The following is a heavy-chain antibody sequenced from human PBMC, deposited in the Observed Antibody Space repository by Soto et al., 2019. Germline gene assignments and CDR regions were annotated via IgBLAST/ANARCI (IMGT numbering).Heavy chain of an antibody. D-gene: IGHD5-18*01. CDR1: GFNFSTYG. CDR3: AKGFSYSVIDY. CDR2: ISYDGSNK. Sequence: QVQLVESGGGVVQPGRSLRLSCAASGFNFSTYGMHWVRQAPGKGLERVAVISYDGSNKYYADSVTGRFTSSRDNSKNTLYVQMSSRRAEDTAVYYCAKGFSYSVIDYWGQGTLVTVSS. J-gene: IGHJ4*02. V-gene: IGHV3-30*18.